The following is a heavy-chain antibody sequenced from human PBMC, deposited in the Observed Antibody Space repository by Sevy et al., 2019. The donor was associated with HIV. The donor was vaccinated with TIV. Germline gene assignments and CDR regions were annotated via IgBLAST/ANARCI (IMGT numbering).Heavy chain of an antibody. V-gene: IGHV3-72*01. J-gene: IGHJ6*03. D-gene: IGHD2-15*01. Sequence: GGSLRLSCAASGFTFSDHYVDWVRQAPGKGLEWVGRIRNRPNSYTTEYAACVKGRFTISRDDSRNSVQLQMNSLKAQDSAVYYCVRGPNCGVGGCQQISPYCLDVWGKGATVTVSS. CDR2: IRNRPNSYTT. CDR1: GFTFSDHY. CDR3: VRGPNCGVGGCQQISPYCLDV.